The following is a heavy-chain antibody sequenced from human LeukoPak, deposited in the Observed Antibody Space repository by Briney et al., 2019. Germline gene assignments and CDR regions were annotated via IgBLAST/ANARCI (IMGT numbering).Heavy chain of an antibody. CDR3: AKDREGSGWFFDY. Sequence: GGSLRLSCAASGFTFSSYSMNWVRQAPRKGLEWVSSISSSSSYIYYADSVKGRFTISRDNAKNSLYLQMNSLRAEDTALYYCAKDREGSGWFFDYWGQGTLVTVSS. V-gene: IGHV3-21*04. CDR2: ISSSSSYI. CDR1: GFTFSSYS. D-gene: IGHD6-19*01. J-gene: IGHJ4*02.